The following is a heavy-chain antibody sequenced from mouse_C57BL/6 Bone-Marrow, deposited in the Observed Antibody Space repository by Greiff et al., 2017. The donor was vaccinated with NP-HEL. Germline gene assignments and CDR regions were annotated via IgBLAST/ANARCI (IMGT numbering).Heavy chain of an antibody. CDR3: ARRGDFTTGVDY. D-gene: IGHD1-1*01. CDR1: GYTFTSYW. Sequence: QVHVKQPGAELVKPGASVKLSCKASGYTFTSYWMHWVKQRPGQGLEWIGMIHPNSGSTNYNEKFKSKATLTVDKSSSTAYMQLSSLTSEDSAVYYCARRGDFTTGVDYWGQGTTLTVSS. CDR2: IHPNSGST. V-gene: IGHV1-64*01. J-gene: IGHJ2*01.